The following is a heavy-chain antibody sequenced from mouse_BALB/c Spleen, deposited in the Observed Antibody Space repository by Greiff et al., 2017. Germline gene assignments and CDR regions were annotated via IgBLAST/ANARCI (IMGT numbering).Heavy chain of an antibody. CDR1: GYTFTSYW. J-gene: IGHJ3*01. CDR2: IDPSDSET. V-gene: IGHV1-69*02. CDR3: ARGRGRFAY. Sequence: QVQLQQPGAELVKPGAPVKLSCKASGYTFTSYWMNWVKQRPGRGLEWIGRIDPSDSETHYNQKFKDKATLTVDKSSSTAYIQLSSLTSEDSAVYYCARGRGRFAYWGQGTLVTVSA.